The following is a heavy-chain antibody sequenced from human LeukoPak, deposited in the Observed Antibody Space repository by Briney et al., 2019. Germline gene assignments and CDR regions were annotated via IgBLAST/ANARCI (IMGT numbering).Heavy chain of an antibody. CDR1: GFTFSSYA. V-gene: IGHV3-23*01. CDR3: AKGTYYYDSSGYSVDY. J-gene: IGHJ4*02. CDR2: ISGSGGST. Sequence: GGSLRLSCAASGFTFSSYAMSWVRQAPGKGLEWVSSISGSGGSTYYADSVKGRFTISRDNSKNTLYLQMNSLRAEDTAVYYCAKGTYYYDSSGYSVDYWGQGTLVTVSS. D-gene: IGHD3-22*01.